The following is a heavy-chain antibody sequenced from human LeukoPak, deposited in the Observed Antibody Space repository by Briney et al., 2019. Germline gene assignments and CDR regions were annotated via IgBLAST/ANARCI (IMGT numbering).Heavy chain of an antibody. CDR2: INHSGST. CDR3: ARGPLVWFGELFDY. CDR1: GGSFSGYY. Sequence: SETLSLTCAVYGGSFSGYYWSWIRQPPGKGLEWIGEINHSGSTNYNPSLKSRVTVSVDTSKNQFSLKLSSVTAPDTAVYYCARGPLVWFGELFDYWGEGTLVTVSS. J-gene: IGHJ4*02. D-gene: IGHD3-10*01. V-gene: IGHV4-34*01.